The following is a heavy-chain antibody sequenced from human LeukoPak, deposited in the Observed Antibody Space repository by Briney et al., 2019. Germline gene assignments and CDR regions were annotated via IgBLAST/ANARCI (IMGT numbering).Heavy chain of an antibody. Sequence: SETLSLTCAVYGXSFSGYYWSWIRQPPGKGLEWIGEINHSGSTNYNPSLKSRVTISVDTSKNQFSLKLSSVTAADTAVYYCARLGYSSGYWGQGTLVTVSS. CDR2: INHSGST. CDR1: GXSFSGYY. CDR3: ARLGYSSGY. V-gene: IGHV4-34*01. J-gene: IGHJ4*02. D-gene: IGHD6-19*01.